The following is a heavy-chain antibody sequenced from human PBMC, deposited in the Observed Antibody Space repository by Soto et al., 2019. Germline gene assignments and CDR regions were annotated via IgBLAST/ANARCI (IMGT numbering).Heavy chain of an antibody. D-gene: IGHD3-9*01. Sequence: EPLSLSSTVSPSSISDYYLSWIRQRPGKGLEWIGYIYYSGSTNYNPSLKSRVTISVDKSKNQFSLKLMSLTAADTAVYYCGRLEGLATMSYYFAYCGQGALVTVSS. CDR1: PSSISDYY. J-gene: IGHJ4*02. V-gene: IGHV4-59*08. CDR2: IYYSGST. CDR3: GRLEGLATMSYYFAY.